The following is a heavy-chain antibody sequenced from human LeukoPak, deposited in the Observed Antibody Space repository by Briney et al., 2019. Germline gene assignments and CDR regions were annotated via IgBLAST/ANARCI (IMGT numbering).Heavy chain of an antibody. V-gene: IGHV3-33*01. Sequence: GGSLRLSCAASGFTFSSYGMHWVRQAPGKGLEWVAVIWYDGSNKHYADSVKGRFTISRDNSKNTLYLQMNSLRAEDTAVYYCARDYDDTDSTGLYYYYMDVWGKGTTVTVSS. J-gene: IGHJ6*03. CDR3: ARDYDDTDSTGLYYYYMDV. D-gene: IGHD3-22*01. CDR2: IWYDGSNK. CDR1: GFTFSSYG.